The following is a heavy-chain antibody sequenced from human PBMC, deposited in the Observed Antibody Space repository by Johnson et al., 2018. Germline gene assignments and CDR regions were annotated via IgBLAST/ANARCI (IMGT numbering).Heavy chain of an antibody. CDR2: INSDGSST. D-gene: IGHD4-17*01. V-gene: IGHV3-74*01. CDR3: ARGKDYGDYLEYFQH. J-gene: IGHJ1*01. Sequence: VQLQESGGGLVQPGGSLRLSCAASGFTFSSYWMHWVRQAPGKGLVWVSRINSDGSSTSYADSVKGRFTISRDNAKNTLYLQMNSLRAEDTAVYYCARGKDYGDYLEYFQHWGQGTLVTVSS. CDR1: GFTFSSYW.